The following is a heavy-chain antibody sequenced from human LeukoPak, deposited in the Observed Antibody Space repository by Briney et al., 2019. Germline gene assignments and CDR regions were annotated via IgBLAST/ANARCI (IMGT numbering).Heavy chain of an antibody. Sequence: GASVKVSCRASVYTFTSYYMHWVRQAPGQGLEWMGLINPTGDSTGYAQKFQGRVTMTRDMSTSTDYLELSSLRSEDTAIYYCARGRWSGGPFDYWGQGTLVTVSS. CDR2: INPTGDST. D-gene: IGHD3-10*01. CDR3: ARGRWSGGPFDY. V-gene: IGHV1-46*01. CDR1: VYTFTSYY. J-gene: IGHJ4*02.